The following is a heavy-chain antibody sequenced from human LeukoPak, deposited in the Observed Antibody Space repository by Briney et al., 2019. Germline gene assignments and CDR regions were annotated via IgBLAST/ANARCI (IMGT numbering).Heavy chain of an antibody. CDR2: IRYDGNNK. J-gene: IGHJ4*02. CDR1: GFTFSNYG. Sequence: GGSLRLSCGASGFTFSNYGMLWGRQAPGKGLEWVAFIRYDGNNKLYADSVKGRFTISRDNSKNTLYLHINSLRAEDTAVYYCAKDNPLDYWGQGTLVIVSS. D-gene: IGHD1-14*01. V-gene: IGHV3-30*02. CDR3: AKDNPLDY.